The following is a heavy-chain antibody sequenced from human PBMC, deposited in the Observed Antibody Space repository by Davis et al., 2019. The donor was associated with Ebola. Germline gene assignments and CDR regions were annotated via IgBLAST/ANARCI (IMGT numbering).Heavy chain of an antibody. D-gene: IGHD4-17*01. CDR3: ARVFSDYGDYYYYYGMDV. J-gene: IGHJ6*02. CDR2: TYYRSKWYN. V-gene: IGHV6-1*01. CDR1: GDSVSSHSAA. Sequence: SETLSLTCAISGDSVSSHSAAWNWIRQSPSRGLEWLGRTYYRSKWYNDYAVSVKSRITINPDTSKNQFSLQLNSVTPEDTAVYYCARVFSDYGDYYYYYGMDVWGQGTTVTVSS.